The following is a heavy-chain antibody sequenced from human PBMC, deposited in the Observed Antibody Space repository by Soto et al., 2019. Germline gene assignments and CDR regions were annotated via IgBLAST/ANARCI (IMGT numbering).Heavy chain of an antibody. CDR1: GYTFTSYG. D-gene: IGHD3-22*01. V-gene: IGHV1-18*01. CDR2: ISAYNGNT. J-gene: IGHJ4*02. CDR3: ARDRRTDSGYLPFGY. Sequence: ASVKVSFKASGYTFTSYGISWVRQAPGQGLEWMGWISAYNGNTNYAQKLQGRVTMTTDTSTSTAYMELRSLRSDDTAVYYCARDRRTDSGYLPFGYWGQGTLVTVSS.